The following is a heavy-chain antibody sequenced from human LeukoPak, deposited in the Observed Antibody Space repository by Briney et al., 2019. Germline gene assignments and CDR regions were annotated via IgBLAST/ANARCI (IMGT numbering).Heavy chain of an antibody. CDR2: ISSSGGT. V-gene: IGHV4-59*08. CDR3: ARHVWPAYYFDY. D-gene: IGHD2-21*01. Sequence: SETLSLTCSVSGGSISEYYWSWIRQPPGGGLEWIGYISSSGGTNYKPSLTSRVTISIDTSKNQFSLNLSSVTAADTAVYFCARHVWPAYYFDYWAREARSPSPQ. J-gene: IGHJ4*02. CDR1: GGSISEYY.